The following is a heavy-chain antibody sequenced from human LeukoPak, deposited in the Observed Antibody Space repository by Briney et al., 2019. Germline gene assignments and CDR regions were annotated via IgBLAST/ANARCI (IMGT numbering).Heavy chain of an antibody. CDR3: ARGARLLEY. J-gene: IGHJ4*02. Sequence: PGGSLRLSCAASGFTVSSNYMNWVRLAPGKGLAWVASIKLDGSEKYYVDSVKGRFTISRDNAKNSLYLQMDSLRAEDTATYYCARGARLLEYWGQGTLVTVSS. CDR1: GFTVSSNY. V-gene: IGHV3-7*04. D-gene: IGHD2-15*01. CDR2: IKLDGSEK.